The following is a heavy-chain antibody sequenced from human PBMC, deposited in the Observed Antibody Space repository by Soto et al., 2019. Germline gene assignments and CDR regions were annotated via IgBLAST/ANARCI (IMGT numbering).Heavy chain of an antibody. CDR2: INPNSGDT. Sequence: ASVKVSCKASGYTFTGYYMHWVRQAPGQGLEWMGWINPNSGDTNYAQKFQGWVTMTRDTSISTAYMELSRLRSDDTAVYYCARDGAIAAAYYFDYWGQGTLVTVSS. V-gene: IGHV1-2*04. CDR1: GYTFTGYY. D-gene: IGHD6-13*01. CDR3: ARDGAIAAAYYFDY. J-gene: IGHJ4*02.